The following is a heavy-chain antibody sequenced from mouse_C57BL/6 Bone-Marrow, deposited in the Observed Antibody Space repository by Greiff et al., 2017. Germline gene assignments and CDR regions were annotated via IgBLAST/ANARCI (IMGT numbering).Heavy chain of an antibody. CDR1: GYTFTSYW. CDR2: IDPNSGGT. Sequence: QVQLQQPGAELVKPGASVKLSCKASGYTFTSYWMHWVKQRPGRGLEWIGRIDPNSGGTKYNEKFKSKATLTVDKPSSTAYMQISSLTSEDAAVYYCAREPLLLRYVDVWGTGTTVTVSS. J-gene: IGHJ1*03. V-gene: IGHV1-72*01. D-gene: IGHD1-1*01. CDR3: AREPLLLRYVDV.